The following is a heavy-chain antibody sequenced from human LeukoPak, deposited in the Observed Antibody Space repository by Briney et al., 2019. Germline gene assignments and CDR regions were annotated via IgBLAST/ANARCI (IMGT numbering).Heavy chain of an antibody. CDR1: GFTFSSYA. D-gene: IGHD3-9*01. Sequence: GGSLRLSCAASGFTFSSYAMSWVRQAPGKGLEWVSVISGSGGSTYYADSVKGRFTISRDNSKNTLYLQMNSLRAEDTAVYYCAKRVGYYDILTGYYFDYWGQGTLVTVSS. CDR2: ISGSGGST. CDR3: AKRVGYYDILTGYYFDY. V-gene: IGHV3-23*01. J-gene: IGHJ4*02.